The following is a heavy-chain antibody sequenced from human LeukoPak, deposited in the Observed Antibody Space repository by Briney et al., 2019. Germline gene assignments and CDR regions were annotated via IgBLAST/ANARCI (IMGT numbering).Heavy chain of an antibody. J-gene: IGHJ6*02. Sequence: PGGSLRLSCAASGFTFSSYAMSWVREAPGKGLEWVSAISGSGGSTYYADSVKGRFTISRDNSKNTLYPQMNSLRAEDTAVYYCAKDPRSDYYGSGFYGMDVWGQGTTVTVSS. CDR3: AKDPRSDYYGSGFYGMDV. V-gene: IGHV3-23*01. CDR2: ISGSGGST. CDR1: GFTFSSYA. D-gene: IGHD3-10*01.